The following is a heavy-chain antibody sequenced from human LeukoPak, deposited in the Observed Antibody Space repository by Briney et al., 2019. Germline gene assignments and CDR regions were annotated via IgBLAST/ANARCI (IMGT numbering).Heavy chain of an antibody. CDR3: ARGLLDCSGGSCYGGWFDP. CDR1: GFTFSSYA. D-gene: IGHD2-15*01. J-gene: IGHJ5*02. V-gene: IGHV3-30*04. Sequence: GGSLRLSCAASGFTFSSYAMHWVRQAPGKGLEWVAVISYDGSNKYYADSVKGRFTISRDNSKNTLYLQMNSLRAEDTAVYYCARGLLDCSGGSCYGGWFDPWGQGTLVTVSS. CDR2: ISYDGSNK.